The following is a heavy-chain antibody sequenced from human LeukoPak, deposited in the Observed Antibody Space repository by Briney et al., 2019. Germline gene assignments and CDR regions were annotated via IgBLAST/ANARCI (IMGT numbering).Heavy chain of an antibody. V-gene: IGHV4-39*01. J-gene: IGHJ4*02. CDR2: IYYSGST. Sequence: SETLSLTCTVSGGSISSSSYYWGWIRQPPGKGLEWIGSIYYSGSTYYNPSLKSRVTISVDTSKNQFSLKLSSLTAADTALYYCARLHYSSWSFDYWGQGTLVTVSS. CDR3: ARLHYSSWSFDY. D-gene: IGHD6-6*01. CDR1: GGSISSSSYY.